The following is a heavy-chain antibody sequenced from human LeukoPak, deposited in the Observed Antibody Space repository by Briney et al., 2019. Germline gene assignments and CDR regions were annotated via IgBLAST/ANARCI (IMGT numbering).Heavy chain of an antibody. CDR3: ARDDYGGYVSYLQH. Sequence: GASVKVSCKASGYTFTNYGISWVRQAPGQGPEWMGWISGYNGKTNYAQKFQGRVTMTTDTSTSTAYMDLRSLRSDDTAVYYCARDDYGGYVSYLQHWGQGTLVIVSS. CDR1: GYTFTNYG. CDR2: ISGYNGKT. V-gene: IGHV1-18*01. D-gene: IGHD4-17*01. J-gene: IGHJ1*01.